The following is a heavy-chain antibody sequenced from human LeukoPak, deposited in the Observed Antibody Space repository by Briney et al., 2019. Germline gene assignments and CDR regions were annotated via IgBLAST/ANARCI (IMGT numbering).Heavy chain of an antibody. CDR2: INPNSGGT. J-gene: IGHJ4*02. CDR1: GYTFTGYY. V-gene: IGHV1-2*02. D-gene: IGHD4-17*01. CDR3: ARTRVTTVTTIDY. Sequence: ASVKVSCKASGYTFTGYYMHWVRQAPGQGLEWMGWINPNSGGTNYAQKFQGRVTMTRDTSISTAYMELSRLRSDDTAVYYCARTRVTTVTTIDYWGQGNLVTVSS.